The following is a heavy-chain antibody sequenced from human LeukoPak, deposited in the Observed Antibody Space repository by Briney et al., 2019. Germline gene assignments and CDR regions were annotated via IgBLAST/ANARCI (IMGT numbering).Heavy chain of an antibody. J-gene: IGHJ1*01. CDR3: VKVETGFQD. V-gene: IGHV3-74*01. CDR2: ISGDGMST. D-gene: IGHD3-10*01. CDR1: GFSFSNYW. Sequence: SGGSLRLSCAASGFSFSNYWMHWVRQAPGKGLVWVGRISGDGMSTNYADIVKGRVTNSRDNAKSTLSLQMNSLKVEDTALYYCVKVETGFQDWGQGTLVTVSS.